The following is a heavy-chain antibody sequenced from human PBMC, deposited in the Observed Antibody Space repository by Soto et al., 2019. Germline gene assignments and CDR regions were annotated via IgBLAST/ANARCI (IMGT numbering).Heavy chain of an antibody. V-gene: IGHV4-39*01. Sequence: QLQLQESGPGLVKPSETLSLTCTVSGGSISSSSYYWGWIRQPPGKGLEWIGSIYYSGSTYYNPSLKSRVTIPVDTSKNQFSLKLSSVTAADTAVYYCARGVVVAATPYFDYWGQGTLVTVSS. D-gene: IGHD2-15*01. CDR3: ARGVVVAATPYFDY. CDR1: GGSISSSSYY. J-gene: IGHJ4*02. CDR2: IYYSGST.